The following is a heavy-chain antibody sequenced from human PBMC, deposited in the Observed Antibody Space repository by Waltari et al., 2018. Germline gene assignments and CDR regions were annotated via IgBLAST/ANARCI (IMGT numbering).Heavy chain of an antibody. J-gene: IGHJ4*02. V-gene: IGHV4-59*12. CDR2: LYHSGTT. CDR1: GGSITSDY. CDR3: ARRKLEVVFTGYFDS. D-gene: IGHD2-2*01. Sequence: QVQLMESGPGLVRPSETLSLTCNVSGGSITSDYWSWVRQPPGKGPEWVGCLYHSGTTNYKHSLRRRVSSAVDTSKKDPALNLKTVTAADTAVYYCARRKLEVVFTGYFDSWGQGALVTVSS.